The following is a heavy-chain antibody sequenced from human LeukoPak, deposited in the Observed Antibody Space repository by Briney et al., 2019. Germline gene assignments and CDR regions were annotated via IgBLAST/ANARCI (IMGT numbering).Heavy chain of an antibody. J-gene: IGHJ4*02. Sequence: GGSLRLSCAASGFTFSSYAMSWVRQAPGKGLEWVSAISGSGGSTYYADSAKGRFTISRDNSKNTLYLQMNSLRAEDTAVYYCARTYYYDSSGYYYAGGYFDYWGQGTLVTVSS. CDR2: ISGSGGST. CDR1: GFTFSSYA. D-gene: IGHD3-22*01. V-gene: IGHV3-23*01. CDR3: ARTYYYDSSGYYYAGGYFDY.